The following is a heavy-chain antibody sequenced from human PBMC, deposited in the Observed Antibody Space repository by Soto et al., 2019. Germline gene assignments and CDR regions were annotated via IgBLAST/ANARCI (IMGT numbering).Heavy chain of an antibody. D-gene: IGHD3-22*01. Sequence: ASVKVSCKASGYTFTGYYMHWVRQAPGQGLEWMGWINPNSGGTNYAQKFQGWVTMTRDTSISTAYMELSRLRSDDTAVYYCAREDRYDSSGYYSSTFDYWGQGTLVTAPQ. J-gene: IGHJ4*02. CDR2: INPNSGGT. CDR3: AREDRYDSSGYYSSTFDY. CDR1: GYTFTGYY. V-gene: IGHV1-2*04.